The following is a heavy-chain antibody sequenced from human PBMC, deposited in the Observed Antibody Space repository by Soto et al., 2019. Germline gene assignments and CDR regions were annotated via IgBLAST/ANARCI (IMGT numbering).Heavy chain of an antibody. CDR3: ATLPSAGGVRHRVVVVAATLGAFDI. D-gene: IGHD2-15*01. J-gene: IGHJ3*02. CDR2: FDPEDGET. V-gene: IGHV1-24*01. Sequence: SVKVSCKVSGYTLTELSMHWVRQAPGKGLEWMGGFDPEDGETIYAQKFQGRVTMTEDTSTDTAYMELSSLRSEDTAVYYCATLPSAGGVRHRVVVVAATLGAFDIWGQGTMVTVSS. CDR1: GYTLTELS.